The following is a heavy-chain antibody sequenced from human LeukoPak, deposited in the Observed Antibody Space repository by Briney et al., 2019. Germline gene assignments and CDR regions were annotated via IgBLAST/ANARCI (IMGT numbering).Heavy chain of an antibody. CDR2: ISWNSGSI. CDR3: AKFDSDYGDTDDY. D-gene: IGHD4-17*01. CDR1: GFTFDDYA. Sequence: PGRSLRLSCAASGFTFDDYAMHWVRQAPGKGLEWVSGISWNSGSIGYADSVKGRFTISRDNAKNSLYLQMNSLRAEDTALYYCAKFDSDYGDTDDYWGQGTLVTVSS. V-gene: IGHV3-9*01. J-gene: IGHJ4*02.